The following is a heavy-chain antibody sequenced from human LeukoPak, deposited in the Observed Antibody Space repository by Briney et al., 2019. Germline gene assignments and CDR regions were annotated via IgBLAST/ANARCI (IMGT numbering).Heavy chain of an antibody. CDR2: INHSGST. J-gene: IGHJ6*03. CDR1: GGSFSGYY. Sequence: XETLSLTCAVYGGSFSGYYWSWIRQPPGKGLEWIGEINHSGSTNYNPSLKSRVTISVDTSKNQFSLKLSSVTAADTAVYYCARGRGVVVPAATPYYYYMDVWGKGTTVTVSS. CDR3: ARGRGVVVPAATPYYYYMDV. V-gene: IGHV4-34*01. D-gene: IGHD2-2*01.